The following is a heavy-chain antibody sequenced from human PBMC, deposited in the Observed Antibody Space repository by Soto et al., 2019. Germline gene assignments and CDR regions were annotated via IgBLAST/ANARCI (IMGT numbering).Heavy chain of an antibody. D-gene: IGHD1-26*01. Sequence: GGSLRLSCTVSGFAFNNYGINWVRQAPGKGLEWVSAISGSGGSTYYADSVKGRFTISRDNSKNTLYLQMNSLRAEDTAVYYCAAAPSSLAKQWDGEYGMDVWGQGTTVTVSS. J-gene: IGHJ6*02. V-gene: IGHV3-23*01. CDR1: GFAFNNYG. CDR3: AAAPSSLAKQWDGEYGMDV. CDR2: ISGSGGST.